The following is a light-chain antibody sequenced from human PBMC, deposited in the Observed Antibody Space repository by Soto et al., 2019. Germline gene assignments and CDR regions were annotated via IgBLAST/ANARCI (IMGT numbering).Light chain of an antibody. Sequence: ETLLTEAPATRSRSPGETASLSCSASQSVSNSLAWYRQRPGQPPSLLIYATSTRATGVPARFTGSGSGTEFTLTISSLQSEDFAVHYSHQYPDWPPWTFGQGTKVDIK. CDR3: HQYPDWPPWT. CDR1: QSVSNS. V-gene: IGKV3-15*01. J-gene: IGKJ1*01. CDR2: ATS.